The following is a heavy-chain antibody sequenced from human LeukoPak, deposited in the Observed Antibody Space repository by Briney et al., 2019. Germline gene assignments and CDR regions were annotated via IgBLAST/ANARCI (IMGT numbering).Heavy chain of an antibody. V-gene: IGHV3-66*01. D-gene: IGHD3-16*01. CDR3: ARDLVWGTYEDQFDY. CDR1: GFTVSSNY. J-gene: IGHJ4*02. CDR2: IYTGGTT. Sequence: GGSLRLSCAASGFTVSSNYMGWVRQAPGEGLEWVSVIYTGGTTYYADSVKGRFAISRDNSKNTLYLQMSSLRAEDTAVYYCARDLVWGTYEDQFDYWGRGTLVTVSS.